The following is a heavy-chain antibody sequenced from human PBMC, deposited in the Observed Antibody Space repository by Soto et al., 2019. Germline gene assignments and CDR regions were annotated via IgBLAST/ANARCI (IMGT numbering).Heavy chain of an antibody. V-gene: IGHV4-39*01. CDR1: GGSISSISSY. CDR2: VYYTGST. J-gene: IGHJ4*02. CDR3: ARHPTKIELMAYATHYFDY. D-gene: IGHD2-8*01. Sequence: PSETLSLTCTVSGGSISSISSYWGWIRQPPGKGFEWIVSVYYTGSTHYNPSLKSRVTVSLDTSKTQFSLKLSSVTAADTAVYYCARHPTKIELMAYATHYFDYWAREPWSPSPQ.